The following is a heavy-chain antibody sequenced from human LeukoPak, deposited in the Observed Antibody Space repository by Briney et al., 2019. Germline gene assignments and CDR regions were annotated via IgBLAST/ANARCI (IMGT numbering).Heavy chain of an antibody. Sequence: SETLSLTCTVSGGSISSYYWSWIRQPPGKGLEWIGYIYTSGSTNYNPSLKSRVTISVDRSKNQFSLKLSSVTAADTAVYYCARLTVTTAFDYWGQGTLVTVSS. J-gene: IGHJ4*02. CDR3: ARLTVTTAFDY. CDR2: IYTSGST. CDR1: GGSISSYY. D-gene: IGHD4-11*01. V-gene: IGHV4-4*09.